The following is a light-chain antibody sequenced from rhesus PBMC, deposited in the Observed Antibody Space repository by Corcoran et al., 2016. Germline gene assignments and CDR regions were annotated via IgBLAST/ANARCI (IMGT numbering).Light chain of an antibody. V-gene: IGKV1-38*01. Sequence: DIHLTQSPSSLSASVGDRVTIPCRASQGISSYLACYKQKSGKAPKLLIFDASNFQSGVPSRFSGSGSGTEITLTISSRQPEDFATYYCQQRNSYPFTFGPGTKLDIK. CDR3: QQRNSYPFT. CDR1: QGISSY. CDR2: DAS. J-gene: IGKJ3*01.